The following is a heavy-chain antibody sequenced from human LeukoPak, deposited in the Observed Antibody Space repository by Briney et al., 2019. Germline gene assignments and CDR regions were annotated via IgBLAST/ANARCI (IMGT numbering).Heavy chain of an antibody. D-gene: IGHD6-19*01. J-gene: IGHJ6*02. CDR2: ISSSSSTI. V-gene: IGHV3-48*04. CDR3: ARDRWDVRGTAVAGSETDYYYCGMDV. CDR1: GFTFSSYS. Sequence: QPGGSLRLSCAASGFTFSSYSMNWVRQAPGKGLEWVSYISSSSSTIYYADSVKGRFTISRDNAKNSLYLQMNSLRAEDTAVYYCARDRWDVRGTAVAGSETDYYYCGMDVWGHGTTVTVSS.